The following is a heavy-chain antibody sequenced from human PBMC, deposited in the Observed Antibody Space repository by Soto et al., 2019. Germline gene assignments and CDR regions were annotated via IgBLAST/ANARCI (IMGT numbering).Heavy chain of an antibody. D-gene: IGHD3-3*01. V-gene: IGHV3-23*01. CDR3: AKEDDLWTNGYFDI. CDR2: ISGSGDSA. Sequence: EMQLLESGGALIQRGGSLRLSCAASGFAFSNYDMSWVRQAPGKGLEWVSGISGSGDSAYYADSVRGRFTISRDNSKNTLYVQMDSLRSEDTAIYYCAKEDDLWTNGYFDIWGQGTVVTVSS. CDR1: GFAFSNYD. J-gene: IGHJ3*02.